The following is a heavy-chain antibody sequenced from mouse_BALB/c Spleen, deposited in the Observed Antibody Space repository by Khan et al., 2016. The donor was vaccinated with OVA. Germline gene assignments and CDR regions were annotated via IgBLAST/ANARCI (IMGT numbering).Heavy chain of an antibody. D-gene: IGHD2-10*01. CDR1: GFSLTNYG. CDR2: IWSDGNT. CDR3: ARQPYYHYNIMDY. J-gene: IGHJ4*01. V-gene: IGHV2-6-1*01. Sequence: QVQLKESGPGLAAPSQSLPITCTISGFSLTNYGVHWVRQPPGKGLEWLVVIWSDGNTNYNSALKSRLTITKDNSQSQVFLKINSLQTDDTAIYFCARQPYYHYNIMDYWGQGTSVTVSS.